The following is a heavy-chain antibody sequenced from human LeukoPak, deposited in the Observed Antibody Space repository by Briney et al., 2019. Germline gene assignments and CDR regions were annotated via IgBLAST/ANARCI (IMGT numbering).Heavy chain of an antibody. CDR3: ATQQWPPAEGAFDI. D-gene: IGHD6-19*01. CDR2: IHPSGST. CDR1: AVSINNNKW. J-gene: IGHJ3*02. Sequence: PSETLSLTCAVSAVSINNNKWWSWVRPPPGKGLEWIGEIHPSGSTTYNPSLKSRVTMSVDKSKNRFSLKLTSVTAADTAVYYCATQQWPPAEGAFDIWGQGTMVTVSS. V-gene: IGHV4-4*02.